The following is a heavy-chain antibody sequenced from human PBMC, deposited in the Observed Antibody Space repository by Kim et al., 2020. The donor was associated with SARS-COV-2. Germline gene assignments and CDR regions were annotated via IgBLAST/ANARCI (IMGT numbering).Heavy chain of an antibody. J-gene: IGHJ6*02. Sequence: GGSLRLSCAASGFTFSSYAMSWVRQAPGKGLEWVSAISGSGGSTYYADSVKGRFTISRDNSKNTLYLQMNSLRAEDTAVYYCAKESYSSGYYYYGMDVWGQGTTVTVSS. CDR2: ISGSGGST. CDR3: AKESYSSGYYYYGMDV. V-gene: IGHV3-23*01. CDR1: GFTFSSYA. D-gene: IGHD3-22*01.